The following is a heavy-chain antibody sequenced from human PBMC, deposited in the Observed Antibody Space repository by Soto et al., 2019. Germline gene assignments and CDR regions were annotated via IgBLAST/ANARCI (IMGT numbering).Heavy chain of an antibody. CDR1: GFSLSTSGVG. V-gene: IGHV2-5*02. CDR3: TQTSYYGSNWFDP. D-gene: IGHD3-10*01. Sequence: QITLKESGPTLVKPTQTLTLTCTFSGFSLSTSGVGVGWIRQPPGKALEWLALIYWDDSKRYSPTLTGRLTITKDTPKHHVVPTTNNMDPVDTATYYCTQTSYYGSNWFDPWGQGTLVTVSS. CDR2: IYWDDSK. J-gene: IGHJ5*02.